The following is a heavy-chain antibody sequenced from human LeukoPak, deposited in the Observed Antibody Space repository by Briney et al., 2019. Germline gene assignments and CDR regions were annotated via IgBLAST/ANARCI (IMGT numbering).Heavy chain of an antibody. V-gene: IGHV3-21*01. Sequence: GGSLRLSCAASGFTFSSYAMSWVRQAPGKGLEWVSSISSSSSYIYYADSVKGRFTISRDNAKNSLYLQMNSLRAEDTAVYYCARETVNLDYWGQGTLVTVSS. CDR3: ARETVNLDY. J-gene: IGHJ4*02. CDR2: ISSSSSYI. CDR1: GFTFSSYA. D-gene: IGHD4-17*01.